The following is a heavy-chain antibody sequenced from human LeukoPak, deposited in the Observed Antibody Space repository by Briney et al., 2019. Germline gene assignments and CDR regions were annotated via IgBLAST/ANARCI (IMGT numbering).Heavy chain of an antibody. J-gene: IGHJ4*02. CDR1: GGSFSGYY. CDR2: INHSGST. Sequence: PSETLSLTCAVYGGSFSGYYWSWIRQSPGKGLEWIGEINHSGSTNYNPSLKSRVTLSVDTSKTQFSLKLSSVTAADSAVYYCARQFGTTFWGQGTLVTVSS. CDR3: ARQFGTTF. D-gene: IGHD1-1*01. V-gene: IGHV4-34*01.